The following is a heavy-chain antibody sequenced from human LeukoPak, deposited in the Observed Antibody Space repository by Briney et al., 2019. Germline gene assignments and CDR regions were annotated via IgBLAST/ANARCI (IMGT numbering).Heavy chain of an antibody. V-gene: IGHV3-7*01. J-gene: IGHJ4*02. CDR2: INQDGSEE. CDR1: GFTFSHYW. CDR3: VRDGGVSGYDLLDY. Sequence: GSPRLSCAASGFTFSHYWMTWVRQAPGKGLEWVAQINQDGSEEYYMDSVKARFTISRDNAKNSVFLQMNSLRAEDTAVYYCVRDGGVSGYDLLDYWGQGTLVTVSS. D-gene: IGHD5-12*01.